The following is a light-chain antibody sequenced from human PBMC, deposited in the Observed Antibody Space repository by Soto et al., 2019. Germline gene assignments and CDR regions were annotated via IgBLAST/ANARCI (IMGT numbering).Light chain of an antibody. CDR3: QQYNSYPWT. V-gene: IGKV3-15*01. Sequence: EIVMTQSPATLSVSPGERATLSCRASQSVSSNLAWFQQKPGQAPRLLIYGASTRDTGIPARFSGSGSGTEFTLTISSLQPGDFATYYCQQYNSYPWTFGQGTKVDIK. CDR2: GAS. J-gene: IGKJ1*01. CDR1: QSVSSN.